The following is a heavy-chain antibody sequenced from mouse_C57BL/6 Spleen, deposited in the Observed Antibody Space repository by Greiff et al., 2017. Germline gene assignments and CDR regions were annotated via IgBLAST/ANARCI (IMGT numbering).Heavy chain of an antibody. CDR2: IHPNSGST. Sequence: VQLQQPGAELVKPGASVKLSCKASGYTFTSYWMHWVKQRPGQGLEWIGMIHPNSGSTNYNEKFKSKATLTVDKSSSTAYMQLSSLTSEDSAVYYCAREDEGFAYWGQGTLVTVSA. V-gene: IGHV1-64*01. J-gene: IGHJ3*01. CDR3: AREDEGFAY. CDR1: GYTFTSYW.